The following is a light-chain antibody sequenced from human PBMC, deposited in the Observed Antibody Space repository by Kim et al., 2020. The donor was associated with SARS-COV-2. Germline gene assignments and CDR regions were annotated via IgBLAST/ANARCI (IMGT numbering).Light chain of an antibody. Sequence: TITIACPGDSSEVGSNSLVSWYQQHPGKAPQLMIYDDTKRPSGVSNRFSGSKSGNTASLTVSGLQAEDEADYYCCSFAGISAFVVFGGGTQLTVL. CDR1: SSEVGSNSL. J-gene: IGLJ2*01. V-gene: IGLV2-23*01. CDR3: CSFAGISAFVV. CDR2: DDT.